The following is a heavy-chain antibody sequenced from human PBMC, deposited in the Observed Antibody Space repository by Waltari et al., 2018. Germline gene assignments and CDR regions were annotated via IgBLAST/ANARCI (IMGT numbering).Heavy chain of an antibody. D-gene: IGHD4-17*01. CDR1: GYSFTSYW. CDR3: ARHEPVPYNWFDP. Sequence: EVQLVQSGAEVTKPGESLKISCTGSGYSFTSYWIGWVGQMPGKGLEWMGIIYPGDSDTRYSPSFQGQVTISADKSISTAYLQWSSLKASDTAMYYCARHEPVPYNWFDPWGQGTLVTVSS. V-gene: IGHV5-51*01. J-gene: IGHJ5*02. CDR2: IYPGDSDT.